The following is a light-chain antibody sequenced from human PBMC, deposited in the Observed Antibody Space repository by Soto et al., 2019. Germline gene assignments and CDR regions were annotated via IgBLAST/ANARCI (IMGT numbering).Light chain of an antibody. CDR2: GAS. CDR3: QHYNNWIAS. V-gene: IGKV3-15*01. CDR1: QSVRSN. J-gene: IGKJ4*01. Sequence: EIVLTQSPGTLSLSPGERATLSCRASQSVRSNYLAWYQQKPGQAPRLLIYGASTRATGIPVRFSGSGSGTEFTLTISSLQSEDFAVYYCQHYNNWIASFGGGTKVDIK.